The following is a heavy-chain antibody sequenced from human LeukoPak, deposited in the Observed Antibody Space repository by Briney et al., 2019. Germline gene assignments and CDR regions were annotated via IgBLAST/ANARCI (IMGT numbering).Heavy chain of an antibody. CDR3: AREENTMVRGVIGGFDY. J-gene: IGHJ4*02. D-gene: IGHD3-10*01. Sequence: PGGSLRLSCAASGFTFSSYSMNWVRQAPGKGLEWVSVIYSGGSTYYADSVKGRFTISRDNSKNTLYLQMNSLRAEDTAVYYCAREENTMVRGVIGGFDYWGQGTLVTVSS. CDR2: IYSGGST. V-gene: IGHV3-53*01. CDR1: GFTFSSYS.